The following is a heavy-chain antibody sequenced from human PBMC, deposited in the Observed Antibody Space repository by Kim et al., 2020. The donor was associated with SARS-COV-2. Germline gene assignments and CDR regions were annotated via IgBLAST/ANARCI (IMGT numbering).Heavy chain of an antibody. D-gene: IGHD3-3*01. J-gene: IGHJ4*02. CDR2: IYYSGST. CDR3: ARGSITIFGVVANFDY. V-gene: IGHV4-31*03. CDR1: GGSISSGGYY. Sequence: SETLSLTCTVSGGSISSGGYYWSWIRQHPGKGLEWIGYIYYSGSTYYNPSLESRVTISVDTSKNQFSLKLSSVTAADTAVYYCARGSITIFGVVANFDYWGQGTLVTVSS.